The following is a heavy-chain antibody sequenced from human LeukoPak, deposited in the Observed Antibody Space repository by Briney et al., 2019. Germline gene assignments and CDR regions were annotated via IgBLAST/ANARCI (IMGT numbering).Heavy chain of an antibody. V-gene: IGHV3-9*01. CDR3: VKGAAYHLGDAFDI. CDR2: ISWNSGAI. J-gene: IGHJ3*02. CDR1: GFTFDDYV. Sequence: GGSPRLSCAASGFTFDDYVMNWVRQAPGKGLEWVSGISWNSGAIGYADSVKGRFTISRDNAKNSLYLQMNSLRAEDTALYYCVKGAAYHLGDAFDIWGQGTMVTVFS. D-gene: IGHD2-15*01.